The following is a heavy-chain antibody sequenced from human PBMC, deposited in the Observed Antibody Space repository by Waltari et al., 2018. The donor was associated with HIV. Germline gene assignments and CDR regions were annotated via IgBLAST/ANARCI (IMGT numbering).Heavy chain of an antibody. D-gene: IGHD6-6*01. Sequence: QVQLVQSGAEVKKPGASVKVSCKASGYTFTSYAMHWVRQAPGQRLEWMGWINAGNGNTKYSQKFQGRVTITRDTSASTAYMELSSLRSEDTAVYYCARVVYSSSGGYYYYGMDVWGQGTTVTVSS. V-gene: IGHV1-3*01. J-gene: IGHJ6*02. CDR3: ARVVYSSSGGYYYYGMDV. CDR2: INAGNGNT. CDR1: GYTFTSYA.